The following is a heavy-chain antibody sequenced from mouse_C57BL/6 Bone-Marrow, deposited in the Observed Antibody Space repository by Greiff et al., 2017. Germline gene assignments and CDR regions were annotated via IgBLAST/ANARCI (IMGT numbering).Heavy chain of an antibody. V-gene: IGHV1-80*01. CDR2: IYPGDGDT. D-gene: IGHD1-1*01. J-gene: IGHJ2*01. CDR1: GYAFSSYW. Sequence: QVQLQQSGAELVKPGASVKISCKASGYAFSSYWMNWVKQRPGKGLEWIGQIYPGDGDTNYNGKFKGKATLTADKSSSTAYMQLSSLTSEDSAVYFCARSRATVVNFDYWGQGTTLTVSS. CDR3: ARSRATVVNFDY.